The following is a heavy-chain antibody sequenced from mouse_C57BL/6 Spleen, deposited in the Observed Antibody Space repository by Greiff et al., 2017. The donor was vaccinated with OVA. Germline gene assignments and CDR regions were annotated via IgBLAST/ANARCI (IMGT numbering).Heavy chain of an antibody. D-gene: IGHD1-1*01. CDR3: ARGTYGSSYGYFDV. CDR1: GFTFSDYG. V-gene: IGHV5-17*01. CDR2: ISRGSSTI. Sequence: EVKLVESGGGLVKPGGSLKLSCAASGFTFSDYGMHWVRQAPEKGLEWVAYISRGSSTIYYADTVKGRFTISRDNAKNTLFLQMTRLRSEDTAMYDGARGTYGSSYGYFDVWGTGTTVTVSS. J-gene: IGHJ1*03.